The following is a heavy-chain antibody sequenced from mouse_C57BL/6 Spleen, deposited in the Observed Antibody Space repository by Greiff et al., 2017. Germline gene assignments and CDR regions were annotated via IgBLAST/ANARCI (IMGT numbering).Heavy chain of an antibody. CDR1: GFNIKDYY. D-gene: IGHD2-3*01. CDR3: ARSYDGYYLYFDY. Sequence: EVQLQQSGAELVKPGASVKLSCTASGFNIKDYYLHWVKQRTEQGLEWIGRIDPEDGETKYAPKFPGKATITADTSSNTAYLQLSSLTSEDTAVYYGARSYDGYYLYFDYWGQGTTLTVSS. V-gene: IGHV14-2*01. CDR2: IDPEDGET. J-gene: IGHJ2*01.